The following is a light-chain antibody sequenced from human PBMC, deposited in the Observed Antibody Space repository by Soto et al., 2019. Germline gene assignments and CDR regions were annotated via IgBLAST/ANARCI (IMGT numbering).Light chain of an antibody. CDR1: NSDVGSYNL. J-gene: IGLJ2*01. CDR3: CSYAALGVL. V-gene: IGLV2-23*02. CDR2: EVS. Sequence: QPVLTQPASVSGSPGQSITISCTGTNSDVGSYNLVSWYQQHPGKAPKLIIYEVSKRPSGVSNRFSGSKSGYTASLTISGLQAEDEADYYCCSYAALGVLFGGGTKVTVL.